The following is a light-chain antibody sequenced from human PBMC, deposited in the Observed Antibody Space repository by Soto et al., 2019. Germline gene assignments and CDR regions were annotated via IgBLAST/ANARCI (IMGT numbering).Light chain of an antibody. V-gene: IGKV1-9*01. Sequence: QLTQSPSSLSASVGDRVTITCRASQGIASYLAWYQQKPGQAPNLLIYAESTLQSGVPSRFSGSGSGTDFTLTISSLQPEDFAAYYCQQLNSYPLTFGGGTKVEI. CDR2: AES. J-gene: IGKJ4*01. CDR3: QQLNSYPLT. CDR1: QGIASY.